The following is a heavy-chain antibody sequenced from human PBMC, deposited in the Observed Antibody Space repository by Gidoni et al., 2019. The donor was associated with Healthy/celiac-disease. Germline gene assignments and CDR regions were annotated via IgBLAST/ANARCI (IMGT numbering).Heavy chain of an antibody. D-gene: IGHD2-21*02. V-gene: IGHV3-21*01. J-gene: IGHJ6*02. Sequence: EVQLVESGGGLVQPRGSLTLSLAASGFTFTSYSLNWVRQAPGKGLEWVSSISSSSSYILYADSVKGRFTISRDNAKNSLYLQMNSLRAEDTAVYYCARPGAAYCGGDCGYYYYYGMDVWGQGTTVTVSS. CDR1: GFTFTSYS. CDR2: ISSSSSYI. CDR3: ARPGAAYCGGDCGYYYYYGMDV.